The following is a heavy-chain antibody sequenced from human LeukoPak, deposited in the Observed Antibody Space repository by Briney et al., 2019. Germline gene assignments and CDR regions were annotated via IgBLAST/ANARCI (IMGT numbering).Heavy chain of an antibody. D-gene: IGHD3-10*01. V-gene: IGHV4-61*02. CDR2: IYTSGST. J-gene: IGHJ4*02. CDR3: ASDWFYGTGSYYSPDYFDY. Sequence: PSQTLSLTCTVSGGSISSGSYYWSWIRQPAGKGLEWIGRIYTSGSTNYNPSLKSRVTMSVDTSKNQFSLKLSSVTAADTAVYYCASDWFYGTGSYYSPDYFDYWGQGTLVTVSP. CDR1: GGSISSGSYY.